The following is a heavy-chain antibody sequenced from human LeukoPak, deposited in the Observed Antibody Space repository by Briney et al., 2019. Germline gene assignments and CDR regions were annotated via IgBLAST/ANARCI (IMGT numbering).Heavy chain of an antibody. CDR1: GLTFSSYG. Sequence: GGSLRLSCAASGLTFSSYGLSWVRQAPAKGLEWVSSSTGSGGTTHADSVRGRFTISRDNSKSTLYLQMNSLRVEDTAVYYCAKNVLGSGSYSWYFDLWGRGTLVTVPS. J-gene: IGHJ2*01. CDR3: AKNVLGSGSYSWYFDL. CDR2: STGSGGTT. V-gene: IGHV3-23*01. D-gene: IGHD1-26*01.